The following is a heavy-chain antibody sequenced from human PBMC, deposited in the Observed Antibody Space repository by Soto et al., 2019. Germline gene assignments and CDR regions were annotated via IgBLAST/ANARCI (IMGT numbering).Heavy chain of an antibody. V-gene: IGHV1-18*01. Sequence: QVHLVQSGAEVKKPGASVKVSCKASGYTFTSYGITWVRQAPGQGLEWMGWISAHNGNTDYAQKLQGRVIVTRDTSTSTAYMELRGLISDDTAVYYGARGRDGDYWGQGALVTVSS. CDR3: ARGRDGDY. D-gene: IGHD6-6*01. J-gene: IGHJ4*02. CDR1: GYTFTSYG. CDR2: ISAHNGNT.